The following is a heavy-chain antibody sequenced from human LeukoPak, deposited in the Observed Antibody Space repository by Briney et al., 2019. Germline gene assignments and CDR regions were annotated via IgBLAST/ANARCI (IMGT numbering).Heavy chain of an antibody. CDR2: INHSGST. J-gene: IGHJ5*02. CDR3: ARGPEYDILTGYPATNWFDP. Sequence: PSETLSLTCAVYGGSFSGYSWRWIRQPPGKGLEWIGEINHSGSTNYTPSPKSRVTISVDTSKNQFSLKLSSVTAADTAVYYCARGPEYDILTGYPATNWFDPWGQGTLVTVSS. CDR1: GGSFSGYS. D-gene: IGHD3-9*01. V-gene: IGHV4-34*01.